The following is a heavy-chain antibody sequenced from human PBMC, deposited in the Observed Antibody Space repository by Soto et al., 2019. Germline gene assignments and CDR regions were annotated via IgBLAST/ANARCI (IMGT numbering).Heavy chain of an antibody. Sequence: GASVKVSCKVSGGSFSSYAISWVRQAPGQGLEWMGGIIPIFGTANYAQKFQGRVTITADESTSTAYMELSSLRSEDTAVYYCATRYVTISSSRDYFDYWGQGTLVTVSS. CDR1: GGSFSSYA. CDR3: ATRYVTISSSRDYFDY. D-gene: IGHD3-3*01. CDR2: IIPIFGTA. J-gene: IGHJ4*02. V-gene: IGHV1-69*13.